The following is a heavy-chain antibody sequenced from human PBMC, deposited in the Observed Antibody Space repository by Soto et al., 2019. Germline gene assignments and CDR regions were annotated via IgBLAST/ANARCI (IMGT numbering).Heavy chain of an antibody. CDR1: GDSVSSNSAA. CDR2: TYYRSKWHN. J-gene: IGHJ4*02. CDR3: ARSGIAAAGTDY. V-gene: IGHV6-1*01. Sequence: SQTLSLTCAISGDSVSSNSAAWNWIRQSPSRGLEWLGRTYYRSKWHNDYAVSVISRITINPETSKNQFSLQLNSVTPEDTAVYYCARSGIAAAGTDYWGQGTLVTVSS. D-gene: IGHD6-13*01.